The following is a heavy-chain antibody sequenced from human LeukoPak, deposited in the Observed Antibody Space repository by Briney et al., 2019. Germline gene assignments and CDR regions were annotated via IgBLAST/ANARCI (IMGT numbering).Heavy chain of an antibody. CDR3: ARLKATTVK. J-gene: IGHJ4*02. Sequence: PSETLSLTCTVSGGSISSYYWSWIRQPPGKGLEWIGYIYYSGSTNYNPSLKSRVTISVDTSKNQFSLKLSSVTAADTAVYYCARLKATTVKWGQGTLVTVSS. D-gene: IGHD4-17*01. V-gene: IGHV4-59*08. CDR1: GGSISSYY. CDR2: IYYSGST.